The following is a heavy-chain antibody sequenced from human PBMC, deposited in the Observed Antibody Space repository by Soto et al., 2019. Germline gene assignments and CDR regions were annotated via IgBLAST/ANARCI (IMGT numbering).Heavy chain of an antibody. V-gene: IGHV3-23*01. CDR2: ISGSGGST. Sequence: EVQLLESGGGLVQPGGSLRLSCAASGFTFSSYAMSWVRQAPGKGLEWVSAISGSGGSTYYADSVKGRFTISRDNSKNSLYLQMNSLRAEDTAVYYCARRRGYSYGYQDYWGQGTLVTVSS. CDR1: GFTFSSYA. J-gene: IGHJ4*02. CDR3: ARRRGYSYGYQDY. D-gene: IGHD5-18*01.